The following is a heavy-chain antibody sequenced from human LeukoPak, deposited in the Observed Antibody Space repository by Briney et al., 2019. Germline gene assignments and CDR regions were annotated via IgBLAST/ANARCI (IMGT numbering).Heavy chain of an antibody. V-gene: IGHV1-69*05. CDR1: GYTFTSYG. CDR2: IIPLFGAA. Sequence: GVSVKVSCKASGYTFTSYGISWVRQAPGQGLEWMGGIIPLFGAANYAQKFQGRVTITTDESTSTAYMELSSLRSEDTAVYYCARGGAGDILIGYWSTFDYWGQGTLVTVSS. CDR3: ARGGAGDILIGYWSTFDY. J-gene: IGHJ4*02. D-gene: IGHD3-9*01.